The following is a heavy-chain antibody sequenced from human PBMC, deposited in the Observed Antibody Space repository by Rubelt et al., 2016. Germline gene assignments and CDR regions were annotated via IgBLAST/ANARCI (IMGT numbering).Heavy chain of an antibody. CDR1: GGSITDYY. V-gene: IGHV4-59*08. CDR2: IFYSGRT. J-gene: IGHJ4*02. Sequence: QVQLQQSGPGLVKPSETLSLTCTVSGGSITDYYWRWIRQTPGKGLEWIGYIFYSGRTNYNPSLKRRVTISIDTSKNQFSLSLSSVTAADTDVYYCAGGPNMYYFDYWGQGVLVTVSS. CDR3: AGGPNMYYFDY. D-gene: IGHD1/OR15-1a*01.